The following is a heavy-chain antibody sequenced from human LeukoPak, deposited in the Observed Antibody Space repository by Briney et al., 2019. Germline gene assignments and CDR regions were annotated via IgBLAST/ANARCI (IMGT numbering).Heavy chain of an antibody. J-gene: IGHJ3*02. V-gene: IGHV1-24*01. CDR1: GYTLTYLS. D-gene: IGHD3-10*01. Sequence: ASVKVSCKVSGYTLTYLSMHWVRQAPGKGLEWMGGFDPEEDETMYAQKVQVRVTMTEDTSRNTAYMDLSSLRSEDTAVYHCARSYGSDAFDIWGQGTMVIVSS. CDR3: ARSYGSDAFDI. CDR2: FDPEEDET.